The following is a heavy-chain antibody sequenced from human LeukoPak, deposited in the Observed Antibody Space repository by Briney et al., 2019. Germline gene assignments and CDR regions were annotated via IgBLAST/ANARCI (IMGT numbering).Heavy chain of an antibody. V-gene: IGHV1-3*01. J-gene: IGHJ4*02. CDR3: ARTTAMVAIFDY. CDR1: GYTFTTYA. Sequence: ASVKVSCKASGYTFTTYAMHWVRQAPGQRLEWMGWINAGNGNTKYSQKFQGRVTITRVTSASTAYMELSSLRSEDTAVYYCARTTAMVAIFDYGGQGPLATASS. D-gene: IGHD5-18*01. CDR2: INAGNGNT.